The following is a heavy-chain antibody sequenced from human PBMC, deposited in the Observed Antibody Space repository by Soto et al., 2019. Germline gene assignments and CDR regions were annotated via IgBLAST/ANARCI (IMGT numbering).Heavy chain of an antibody. J-gene: IGHJ4*02. CDR3: ARERGGYSSDF. CDR1: GFSFSNYW. D-gene: IGHD2-15*01. CDR2: INGDGDYT. V-gene: IGHV3-74*01. Sequence: EVQLVESGGGLVQPGGSLRLSCAASGFSFSNYWMHWIRQVPGKGLVWVSRINGDGDYTNYADSVKGRFTISRDNAKNTLYLQMTSLRAEDTAVYYCARERGGYSSDFWGQGTLVTVSS.